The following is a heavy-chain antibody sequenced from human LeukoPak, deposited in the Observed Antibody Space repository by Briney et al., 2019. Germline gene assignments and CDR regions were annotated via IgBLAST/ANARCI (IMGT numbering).Heavy chain of an antibody. J-gene: IGHJ4*02. V-gene: IGHV3-11*01. CDR3: VRARGVTTNVDY. D-gene: IGHD4-17*01. CDR2: ISTSASTI. Sequence: GGSLRLSCAASGLTFSDYYMSWIRQAPGKGLYWISYISTSASTIFYADSVKGRFTISRDNAKNSLYLQMNSLRVEDTAVYYCVRARGVTTNVDYWGQGNLVTVSS. CDR1: GLTFSDYY.